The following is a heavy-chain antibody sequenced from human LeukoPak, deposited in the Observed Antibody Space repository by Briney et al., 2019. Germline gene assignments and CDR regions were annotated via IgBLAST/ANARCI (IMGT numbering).Heavy chain of an antibody. V-gene: IGHV1-58*01. CDR2: IVVGSGNT. Sequence: GASVKVSCKASGFTFTSSAVQWVRQAREQRLEWIGWIVVGSGNTNYAQKFQERVTITRDMSTSTAYMELSSLRSEDTAVYYCAADRYSGSFVDYWGQGTLVTVSS. J-gene: IGHJ4*02. CDR3: AADRYSGSFVDY. D-gene: IGHD1-26*01. CDR1: GFTFTSSA.